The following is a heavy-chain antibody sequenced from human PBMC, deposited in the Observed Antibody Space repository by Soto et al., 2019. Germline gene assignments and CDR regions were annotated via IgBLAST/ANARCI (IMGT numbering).Heavy chain of an antibody. CDR2: MNPNSGNT. J-gene: IGHJ4*02. V-gene: IGHV1-8*01. Sequence: ASVKVSCKASGYTFTSYDINWVRQATGQGLEWMGWMNPNSGNTGYAQKFQGRVTMTRNTSISTAYMELSSLRSEDTAVYYCARGLLTMDWAHTGAPELRIPIGVVDYWGQGTLVTVSS. D-gene: IGHD1-26*01. CDR3: ARGLLTMDWAHTGAPELRIPIGVVDY. CDR1: GYTFTSYD.